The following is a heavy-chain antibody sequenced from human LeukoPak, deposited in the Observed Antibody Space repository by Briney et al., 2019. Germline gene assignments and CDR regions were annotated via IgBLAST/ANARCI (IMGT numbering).Heavy chain of an antibody. J-gene: IGHJ6*03. D-gene: IGHD2-2*02. CDR1: GGSISSYY. CDR2: IYTSGST. CDR3: ARDARVVPAAIRRSKYYYYYMDV. V-gene: IGHV4-4*09. Sequence: SETLSLTCTVSGGSISSYYWSWIRQPPGKGLEWIGYIYTSGSTNYNPSLKSRVTISVDTSKNQFSLKLSSVTAADTAVYYCARDARVVPAAIRRSKYYYYYMDVWGKGTTVTVSS.